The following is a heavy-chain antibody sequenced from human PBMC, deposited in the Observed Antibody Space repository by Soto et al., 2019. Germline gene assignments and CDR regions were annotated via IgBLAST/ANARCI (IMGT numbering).Heavy chain of an antibody. CDR2: VNPNSGNT. V-gene: IGHV1-8*01. D-gene: IGHD6-19*01. CDR1: GYTFTSYD. Sequence: GASVKVSCKASGYTFTSYDINWVRQATGQGLEWMGWVNPNSGNTGYAQKFQGRVTMTRNTSISTAYMELSSLRSEDTAVYYCASSHSSGWYLYAFDIWGQGTMVTVSS. J-gene: IGHJ3*02. CDR3: ASSHSSGWYLYAFDI.